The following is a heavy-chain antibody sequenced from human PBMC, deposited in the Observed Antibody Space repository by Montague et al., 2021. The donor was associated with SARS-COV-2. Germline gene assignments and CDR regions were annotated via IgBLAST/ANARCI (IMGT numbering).Heavy chain of an antibody. D-gene: IGHD3-9*01. CDR1: GFTFSSYR. V-gene: IGHV3-21*01. CDR3: ARDKYYDILTGYYNY. Sequence: SLRLSCAASGFTFSSYRMNWVRQAPGKGLEWVSSISSSSSYIYYADSVKGRFTISRDNAKNSLYLQMNSLRAEDTAVYYCARDKYYDILTGYYNYWGQGTLATVSS. CDR2: ISSSSSYI. J-gene: IGHJ4*02.